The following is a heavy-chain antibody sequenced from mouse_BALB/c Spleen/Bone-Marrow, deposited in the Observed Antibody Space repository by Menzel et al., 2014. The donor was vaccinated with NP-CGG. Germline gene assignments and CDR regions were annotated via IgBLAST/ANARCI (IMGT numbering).Heavy chain of an antibody. CDR2: ISSAGSHT. Sequence: EVMLVESGGGLVKPGGSLKLSCAASGFTFSWYAMSWVRQSPEKRLEWVAEISSAGSHTYYPDTVTGRFTISRDNAKNTLYLEMSSLRSEDTAMYYCVRDGSGYFDYWGQGTTLTVSS. D-gene: IGHD3-1*01. CDR1: GFTFSWYA. CDR3: VRDGSGYFDY. V-gene: IGHV5-9-4*01. J-gene: IGHJ2*01.